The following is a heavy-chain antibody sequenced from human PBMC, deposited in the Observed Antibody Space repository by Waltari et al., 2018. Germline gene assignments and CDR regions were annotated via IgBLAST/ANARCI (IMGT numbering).Heavy chain of an antibody. CDR3: ARGGGRDGYNFYYYYYMDV. D-gene: IGHD2-15*01. V-gene: IGHV1-69*05. CDR1: GGTFSSYA. Sequence: QVQLVQSGAEVKKPGSSVKVSCKASGGTFSSYAISWVRQAPGQGLEWMGGIIPIFGTANYAQKCQGRVTITTDESTSTAYMELSSLRSEDTAVYYCARGGGRDGYNFYYYYYMDVWGKGTTVTVSS. J-gene: IGHJ6*03. CDR2: IIPIFGTA.